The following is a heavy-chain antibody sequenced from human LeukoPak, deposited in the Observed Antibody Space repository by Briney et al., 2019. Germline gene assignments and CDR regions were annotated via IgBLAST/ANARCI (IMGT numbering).Heavy chain of an antibody. V-gene: IGHV3-74*01. CDR3: ARGPVGGVSYNYYHGMDV. D-gene: IGHD3-16*01. CDR1: GFTFNSYW. J-gene: IGHJ6*02. CDR2: SNRDDSVT. Sequence: GWSLRLSCAASGFTFNSYWMTWVRQPPGKGLVWVSRSNRDDSVTNYADSVKGRFTISRDNAKNTLYLQVNSLRVEDTAVYYCARGPVGGVSYNYYHGMDVWGPGTTVTVSS.